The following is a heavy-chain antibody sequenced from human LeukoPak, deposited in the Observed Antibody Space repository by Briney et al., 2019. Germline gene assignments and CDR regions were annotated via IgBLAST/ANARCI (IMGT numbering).Heavy chain of an antibody. V-gene: IGHV4-30-2*01. CDR2: IYHTEKA. J-gene: IGHJ5*02. CDR1: GAFLRSGGYY. D-gene: IGHD6-6*01. Sequence: NPSQTLSLTCTVSGAFLRSGGYYWSWIRQPPGKGLEWIGYIYHTEKAFYNPSLKSRVTMSADRSKNQFSLKLSSVTAADTALYYCARDARGQLGTPGWFDPWGQGTLVIVSS. CDR3: ARDARGQLGTPGWFDP.